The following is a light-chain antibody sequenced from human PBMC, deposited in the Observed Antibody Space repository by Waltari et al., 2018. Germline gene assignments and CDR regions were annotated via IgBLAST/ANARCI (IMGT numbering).Light chain of an antibody. V-gene: IGLV1-51*01. Sequence: QSVLTQPPSVSAAPGQKVTISCSGSDSNIGSNYVSWYQQVPGTAPKLLIYQNNKRLALTPDRFSGSKSGTSATLDITTLQTGDEADYYCAAWDNSLNTGVFGGRTKLTVL. CDR2: QNN. J-gene: IGLJ3*02. CDR3: AAWDNSLNTGV. CDR1: DSNIGSNY.